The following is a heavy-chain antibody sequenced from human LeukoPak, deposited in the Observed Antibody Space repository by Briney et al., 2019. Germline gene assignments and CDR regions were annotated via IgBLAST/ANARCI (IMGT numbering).Heavy chain of an antibody. Sequence: ASVKVSCKASGYTFTGYYMHWVRQAPGQGLEWMGWINPNNGDTTYTQKFQGRVTMTRDTSTSTAYLELSSLTSDDTAVYYCARGQYRYAVDFWGQGALVTVSS. CDR3: ARGQYRYAVDF. V-gene: IGHV1-2*02. D-gene: IGHD5-18*01. CDR2: INPNNGDT. J-gene: IGHJ4*02. CDR1: GYTFTGYY.